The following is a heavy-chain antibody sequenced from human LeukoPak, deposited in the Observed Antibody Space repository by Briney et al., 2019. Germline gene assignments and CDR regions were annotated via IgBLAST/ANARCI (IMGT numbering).Heavy chain of an antibody. Sequence: ASVKVSCKASGYTFTSYGISWVRQAPGQGLEWMGWISAYNGNTNYAQKPQGRVTMTTDTSTSTAYMELRSLRSDDTAVYYCARDDYYGSGSYYTLDYWGQGTLVTVSS. V-gene: IGHV1-18*01. J-gene: IGHJ4*02. CDR3: ARDDYYGSGSYYTLDY. D-gene: IGHD3-10*01. CDR2: ISAYNGNT. CDR1: GYTFTSYG.